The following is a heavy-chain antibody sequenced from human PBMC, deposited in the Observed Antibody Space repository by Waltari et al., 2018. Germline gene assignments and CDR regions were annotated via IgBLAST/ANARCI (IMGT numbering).Heavy chain of an antibody. CDR2: INHSGST. Sequence: QVQLQQWGAGLLKPSETLSLTCAGYGGSFSGYYWSWIRQPPGKGLEWIGEINHSGSTNYNPSLKSRVTISVDTSKNQFSLKLSSVTAADTAVYYCARALYYYGSGSYRWFDPWGQGTLVTVSS. V-gene: IGHV4-34*01. D-gene: IGHD3-10*01. J-gene: IGHJ5*02. CDR1: GGSFSGYY. CDR3: ARALYYYGSGSYRWFDP.